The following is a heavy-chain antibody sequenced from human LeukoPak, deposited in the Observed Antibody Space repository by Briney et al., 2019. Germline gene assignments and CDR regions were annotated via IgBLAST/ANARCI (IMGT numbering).Heavy chain of an antibody. CDR3: AKRTPYTGSSQSFDY. CDR1: GFTFSNYA. CDR2: ISSSGAST. D-gene: IGHD1-26*01. V-gene: IGHV3-23*01. J-gene: IGHJ4*02. Sequence: GGSLRLSCAASGFTFSNYAMSWVRQTPGKGLEWVSSISSSGASTYYADSVKGRFAISRDNSKNTLYLQLSTLRADDTAVYYCAKRTPYTGSSQSFDYWGQGTLVTVSS.